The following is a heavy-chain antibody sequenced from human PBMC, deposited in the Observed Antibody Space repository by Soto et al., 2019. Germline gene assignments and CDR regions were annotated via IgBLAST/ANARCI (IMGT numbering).Heavy chain of an antibody. J-gene: IGHJ4*02. V-gene: IGHV3-30-3*01. Sequence: QVQLVESGGGVVQPGRSLRLSCAASGFTFTDYAMHWVRQAPGKGLEWVAFISYDGSNKYFADSVKGRFTISRDNSKNTLYLHINSLSAEDTAGYYCAREPPPTITVLLDYWGQGTLVTVSS. D-gene: IGHD5-12*01. CDR1: GFTFTDYA. CDR2: ISYDGSNK. CDR3: AREPPPTITVLLDY.